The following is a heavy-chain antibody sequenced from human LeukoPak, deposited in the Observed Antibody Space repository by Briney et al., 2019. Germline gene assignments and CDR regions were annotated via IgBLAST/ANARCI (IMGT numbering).Heavy chain of an antibody. CDR3: ARGGYSYGSRAFDI. V-gene: IGHV4-30-2*01. D-gene: IGHD5-18*01. CDR2: IYHSGST. Sequence: PSETLSLTCAVSGGSISSGGYSWSWIRQPPGKGLEWIGYIYHSGSTYYNPSLKSRVTISVDRSKNQFSLKLSSVTAADTAVYYCARGGYSYGSRAFDIWAKGQWSPSLQ. J-gene: IGHJ3*02. CDR1: GGSISSGGYS.